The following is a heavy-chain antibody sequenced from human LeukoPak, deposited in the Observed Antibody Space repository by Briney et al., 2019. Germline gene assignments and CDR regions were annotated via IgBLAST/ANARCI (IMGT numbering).Heavy chain of an antibody. CDR3: ARDNGWSADF. CDR2: IKQDGSAK. V-gene: IGHV3-7*03. CDR1: GFTFSRHW. J-gene: IGHJ4*02. D-gene: IGHD2-15*01. Sequence: PGGSLRLSCAASGFTFSRHWMYWVRQAPGKGLEWVANIKQDGSAKPYVDSVKGRFTISRDNAENSLFLQMNSLRAEDTAVYYCARDNGWSADFWGRGTLVTVSS.